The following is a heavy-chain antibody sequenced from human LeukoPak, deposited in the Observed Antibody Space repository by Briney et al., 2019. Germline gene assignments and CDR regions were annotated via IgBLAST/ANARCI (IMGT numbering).Heavy chain of an antibody. D-gene: IGHD2-15*01. V-gene: IGHV1-2*02. CDR3: ARDARYCSGGTCSSWSWFDP. J-gene: IGHJ5*02. Sequence: ASVNVSCKASVYTYSGYYMHWVRQPPGQGLEWRGWINPHSGGTNYAQTYQGRVTMTRDTSISTAYMELSRLRSDDLAVYYCARDARYCSGGTCSSWSWFDPWGQGTQVTVSS. CDR1: VYTYSGYY. CDR2: INPHSGGT.